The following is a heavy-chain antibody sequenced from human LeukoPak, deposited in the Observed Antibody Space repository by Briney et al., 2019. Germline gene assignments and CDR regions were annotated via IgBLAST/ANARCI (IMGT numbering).Heavy chain of an antibody. Sequence: SETLSLTCTVSGGSISSGGYYWSWIRQHPGKGLEWIGYIYYSGSTYYNPSLKSRVTISVDTSKNQFSLKLSSVTAADTAVYYCARAWHSTTSCHYGMDVSGQGTTVTVSS. D-gene: IGHD2-2*01. CDR2: IYYSGST. J-gene: IGHJ6*02. CDR1: GGSISSGGYY. CDR3: ARAWHSTTSCHYGMDV. V-gene: IGHV4-31*03.